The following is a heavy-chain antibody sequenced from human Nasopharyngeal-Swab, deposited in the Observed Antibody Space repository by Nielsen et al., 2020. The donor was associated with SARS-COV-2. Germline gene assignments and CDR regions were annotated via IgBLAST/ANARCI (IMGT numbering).Heavy chain of an antibody. J-gene: IGHJ4*02. D-gene: IGHD3-3*01. V-gene: IGHV4-59*08. CDR2: IYYSGST. Sequence: SETPSLTCTVSGGSISSYYWSWIRQPPGKGLEWIGYIYYSGSTNYNPSLKSRVTISVDTSKNQFSLKLSSVTAADTAVYYCARLWSGYHFDYWGQGTLVTVSS. CDR1: GGSISSYY. CDR3: ARLWSGYHFDY.